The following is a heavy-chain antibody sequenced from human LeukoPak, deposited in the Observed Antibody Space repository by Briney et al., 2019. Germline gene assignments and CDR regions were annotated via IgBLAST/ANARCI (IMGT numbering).Heavy chain of an antibody. CDR2: IDTSNGAT. Sequence: ASVKVSCKSSGYTFTSYYMHWVRQAPGQGLEWMGWIDTSNGATNYAQKFQGRVTISRDTSIGTAYMELTNLISDDTAIYYCASEANCNGGRCSLQSVDSWGQGTLVTVSS. D-gene: IGHD2-15*01. V-gene: IGHV1-2*02. CDR3: ASEANCNGGRCSLQSVDS. CDR1: GYTFTSYY. J-gene: IGHJ5*01.